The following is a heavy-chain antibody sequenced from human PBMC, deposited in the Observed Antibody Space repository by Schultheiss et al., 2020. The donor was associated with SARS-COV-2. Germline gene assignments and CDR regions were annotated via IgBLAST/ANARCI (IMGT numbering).Heavy chain of an antibody. CDR3: ARDRGYNWNDVFAFDI. CDR1: GFTFSSYA. D-gene: IGHD1-1*01. V-gene: IGHV3-21*01. J-gene: IGHJ3*02. CDR2: ISSSSSYI. Sequence: GGSLRLSCAASGFTFSSYAMSWVRQAPGKGLEWVSSISSSSSYIYYADSVKGRFTISRDNAKNSLYLQMNSLRAEDTAVYYCARDRGYNWNDVFAFDIWGQGTMVTVSS.